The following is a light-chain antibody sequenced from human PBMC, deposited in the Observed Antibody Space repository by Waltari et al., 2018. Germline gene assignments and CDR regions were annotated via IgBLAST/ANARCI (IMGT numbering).Light chain of an antibody. Sequence: QTVLTQEPSLTVSPGGTVTPTCASSPGAVTSATYPNWFQQKPGQAPRALISATSNQYSWTPARFSGSLLGDKAALTLSGVQPEDGADYYCLLYSGGAHLFGGGTKLTVL. CDR2: ATS. CDR3: LLYSGGAHL. CDR1: PGAVTSATY. V-gene: IGLV7-43*01. J-gene: IGLJ2*01.